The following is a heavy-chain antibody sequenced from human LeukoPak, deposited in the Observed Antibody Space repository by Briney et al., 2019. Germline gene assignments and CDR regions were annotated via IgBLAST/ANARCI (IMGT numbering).Heavy chain of an antibody. J-gene: IGHJ4*02. CDR1: GFTFSSYA. Sequence: GGSLRLSCAASGFTFSSYAMSWVRQAPGKGLEWVSAISGSGGSTYYADSVKGRFTISRDNSKNTLYLQMNSLRAEDTAVYYCARVLHKRNYDSSTYYGYWGQGTLVTVSS. D-gene: IGHD3-22*01. CDR2: ISGSGGST. CDR3: ARVLHKRNYDSSTYYGY. V-gene: IGHV3-23*01.